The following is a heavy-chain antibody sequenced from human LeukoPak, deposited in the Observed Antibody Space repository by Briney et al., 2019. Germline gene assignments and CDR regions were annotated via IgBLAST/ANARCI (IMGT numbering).Heavy chain of an antibody. CDR1: GLTFSSYS. Sequence: PGGSLRLSCAASGLTFSSYSMNWVRQAPGKGLEWVSSISSSSSYIYYAASVKGRFTISRDNAKNPLYLQMNSLRAEDTAVYYCARDRAFFSRGSMDVWGKGTTVTVSS. J-gene: IGHJ6*04. V-gene: IGHV3-21*01. CDR3: ARDRAFFSRGSMDV. CDR2: ISSSSSYI. D-gene: IGHD3-10*01.